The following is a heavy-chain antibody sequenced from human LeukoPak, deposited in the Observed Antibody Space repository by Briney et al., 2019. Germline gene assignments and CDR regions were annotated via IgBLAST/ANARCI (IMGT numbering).Heavy chain of an antibody. CDR1: EYTFTGYY. CDR3: ARDEGRGYSYGFDY. D-gene: IGHD5-18*01. Sequence: ASVKVSCKASEYTFTGYYMYWVRQAPGQGLEWMGWINPNSGGTNYAQKFQGRVTITRDTSISAAYMELSRLRSDDTAVYYCARDEGRGYSYGFDYWGQGTLVTVSS. V-gene: IGHV1-2*02. CDR2: INPNSGGT. J-gene: IGHJ4*02.